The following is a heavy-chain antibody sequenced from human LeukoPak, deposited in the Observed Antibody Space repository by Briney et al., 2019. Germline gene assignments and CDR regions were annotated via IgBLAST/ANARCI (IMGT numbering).Heavy chain of an antibody. CDR3: ARVQQLLSSASYYYYMDV. V-gene: IGHV1-8*03. CDR1: GYTFTSYD. CDR2: MNPNSGNT. Sequence: ASVKVSCKASGYTFTSYDINWVRQATGQGLEWMGWMNPNSGNTGYAQKIQGRVTITRNTSISTAYMEPSSLRSEDTAVYYCARVQQLLSSASYYYYMDVWGKGTTVTVSS. D-gene: IGHD2-2*01. J-gene: IGHJ6*03.